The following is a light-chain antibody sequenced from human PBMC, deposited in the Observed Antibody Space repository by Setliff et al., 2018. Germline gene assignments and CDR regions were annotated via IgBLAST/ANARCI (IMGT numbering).Light chain of an antibody. CDR2: DVS. Sequence: QSVLAQPASVSGSPGQTITTSCTGTSSDVGNYIYVSWYQQHPGRAPKLMIYDVSTRPSGISYRFSGSKSGNTASLTISGLQAEDEADYYCSSFRGGTSPFVFGTGTKVTVL. J-gene: IGLJ1*01. CDR1: SSDVGNYIY. V-gene: IGLV2-14*03. CDR3: SSFRGGTSPFV.